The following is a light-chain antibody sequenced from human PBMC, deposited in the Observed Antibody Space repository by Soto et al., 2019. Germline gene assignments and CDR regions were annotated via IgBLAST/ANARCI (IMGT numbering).Light chain of an antibody. CDR3: QQYSKWPIT. CDR1: QSVNSN. J-gene: IGKJ5*01. Sequence: EMLITQSPAILSVSPGERATLACRASQSVNSNYLAWYQQHPGQPPRILIYGISTRDTGIPARFSGSGSGTEFSLTISSLQSEDFAVYYCQQYSKWPITFGQGTRLEIK. CDR2: GIS. V-gene: IGKV3-15*01.